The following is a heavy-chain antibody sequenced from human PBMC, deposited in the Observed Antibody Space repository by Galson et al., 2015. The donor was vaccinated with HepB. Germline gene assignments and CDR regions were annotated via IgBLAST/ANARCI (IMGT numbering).Heavy chain of an antibody. D-gene: IGHD6-13*01. Sequence: SLGISCVAHASTFRNYSMAWVRQAPGEGLESVFSISTRDATKYYAASVTGQFTISRDGSGTTTYLQMKTLRAQDTAVYYCVNGGIGGPAGLDHWGQGTLVTVSS. J-gene: IGHJ4*02. CDR1: ASTFRNYS. CDR3: VNGGIGGPAGLDH. CDR2: ISTRDATK. V-gene: IGHV3-23*01.